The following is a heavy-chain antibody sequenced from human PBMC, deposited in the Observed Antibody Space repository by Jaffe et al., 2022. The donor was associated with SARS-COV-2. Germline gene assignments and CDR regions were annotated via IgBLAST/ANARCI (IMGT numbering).Heavy chain of an antibody. CDR3: ARLKGGAAAGISDAFDI. CDR1: GGSISSSSYY. CDR2: IYYSGST. V-gene: IGHV4-39*01. Sequence: QLQLQESGPGLVKPSETLSLTCTVSGGSISSSSYYWGWIRQPPGKGLEWIGSIYYSGSTYYNPSLKSRVTISVDTSKNQFSLKLSSVTAADTAVYYCARLKGGAAAGISDAFDIWGQGTMVTVSS. J-gene: IGHJ3*02. D-gene: IGHD6-13*01.